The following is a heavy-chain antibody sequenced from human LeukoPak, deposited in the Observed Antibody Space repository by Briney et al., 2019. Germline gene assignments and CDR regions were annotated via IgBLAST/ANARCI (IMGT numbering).Heavy chain of an antibody. CDR2: IYSGGST. D-gene: IGHD5-24*01. V-gene: IGHV3-53*01. Sequence: GGSLRLSCAASGFTVSSNYMSWVRQAPGKGLEWVSVIYSGGSTYYADSVKGRFTISRDNSKNTLYLQMNSLGAEDTAVYYCARGRRDGYNSDCWGQGTLVTVSS. CDR3: ARGRRDGYNSDC. CDR1: GFTVSSNY. J-gene: IGHJ4*02.